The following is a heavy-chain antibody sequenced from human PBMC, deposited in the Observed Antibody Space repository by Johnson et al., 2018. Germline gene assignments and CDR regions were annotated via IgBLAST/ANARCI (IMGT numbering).Heavy chain of an antibody. Sequence: VQLVESGGGLVQPGGSLRLSCAASGFTFRSYTMNWVRQAPGKGLEWISYISSNSSTIYYADSVKGRLTISRDNAKNSLYPHMNSLRAEDTAVYYCGRDGSGWKHNAFCLWGQGTMGPVSS. CDR2: ISSNSSTI. V-gene: IGHV3-48*01. J-gene: IGHJ3*01. CDR3: GRDGSGWKHNAFCL. CDR1: GFTFRSYT. D-gene: IGHD6-19*01.